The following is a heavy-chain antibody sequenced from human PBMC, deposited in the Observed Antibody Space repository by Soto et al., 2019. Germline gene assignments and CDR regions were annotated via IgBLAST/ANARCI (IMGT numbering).Heavy chain of an antibody. Sequence: GGSLRLSCAASGFTFDDYAMHWVRQAPGKGLEWVSGISWNSGSIGYADSVKGRFTISRDNAKNSLYLQMNSLRAEDSALYYCAKGAYSSLWHWFDPWGQGTLVTVSS. J-gene: IGHJ5*02. V-gene: IGHV3-9*01. D-gene: IGHD6-13*01. CDR3: AKGAYSSLWHWFDP. CDR1: GFTFDDYA. CDR2: ISWNSGSI.